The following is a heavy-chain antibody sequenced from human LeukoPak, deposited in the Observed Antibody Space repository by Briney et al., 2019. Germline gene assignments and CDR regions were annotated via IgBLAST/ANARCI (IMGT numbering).Heavy chain of an antibody. V-gene: IGHV4-59*01. CDR3: AREYRHGAGRQQF. D-gene: IGHD6-19*01. Sequence: SETLSLTCTVSAGSISTYYWNWIRQPPGKGLEWIGYIYSSGSTKYSPSLKSRVTISVDKSKNQFSLRLTSLTAADTADYYWAREYRHGAGRQQFWGQGTLVPVFS. J-gene: IGHJ4*02. CDR2: IYSSGST. CDR1: AGSISTYY.